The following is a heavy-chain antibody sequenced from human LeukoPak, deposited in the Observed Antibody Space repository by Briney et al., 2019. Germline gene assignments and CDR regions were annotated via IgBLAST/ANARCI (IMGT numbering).Heavy chain of an antibody. J-gene: IGHJ5*02. CDR2: IYTSGST. Sequence: SQTLSLTCTVSGSSISSGSYYWSWVRQPAGKGLEWIGRIYTSGSTDYNPSLKSRVTISVDTSRNQFSLKLTSVTAADTAVYYCAVSSSTADFDPWGQGTLVTVSS. V-gene: IGHV4-61*02. CDR1: GSSISSGSYY. D-gene: IGHD6-6*01. CDR3: AVSSSTADFDP.